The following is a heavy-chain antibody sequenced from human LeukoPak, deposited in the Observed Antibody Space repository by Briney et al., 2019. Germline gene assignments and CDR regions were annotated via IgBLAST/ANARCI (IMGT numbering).Heavy chain of an antibody. Sequence: ASVKVSCKASGYIFTGYYMHWVRQAPGQGLEWMGWINPNSGGTNYAQKFQGRVTMTRDTSISTAYMELSRLRSDDTAVYYGARDRKGITMIVAGRWFAPWGEGTLVT. CDR3: ARDRKGITMIVAGRWFAP. D-gene: IGHD3-22*01. J-gene: IGHJ5*02. CDR1: GYIFTGYY. V-gene: IGHV1-2*02. CDR2: INPNSGGT.